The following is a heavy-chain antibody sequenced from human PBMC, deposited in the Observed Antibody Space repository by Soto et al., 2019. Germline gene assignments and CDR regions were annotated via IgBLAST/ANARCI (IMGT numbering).Heavy chain of an antibody. CDR2: IIPIFGTA. D-gene: IGHD6-13*01. V-gene: IGHV1-69*06. CDR1: GGTFSSYA. J-gene: IGHJ6*04. Sequence: SVKISGKASGGTFSSYAISWVRQAPGQGLEWMGGIIPIFGTANYAQKFQGRVTITADKSTSTAYMELSSLRSEDTAVYYCARLGIAASYYYGMEVWGEGIKVTVSS. CDR3: ARLGIAASYYYGMEV.